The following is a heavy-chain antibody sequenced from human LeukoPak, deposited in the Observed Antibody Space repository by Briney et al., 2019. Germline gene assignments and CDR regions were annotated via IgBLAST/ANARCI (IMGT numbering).Heavy chain of an antibody. CDR2: IYTSGST. CDR3: AVSARPGWFDP. CDR1: GGSISSGSYY. V-gene: IGHV4-61*02. D-gene: IGHD6-6*01. J-gene: IGHJ5*02. Sequence: SETLSLTCTVSGGSISSGSYYWSWIRQPAGKGLEWIGRIYTSGSTNYNPSLKSRVTISVDTSKNQFSLKLSSVTAADTAVYYCAVSARPGWFDPWGQGTLVTVSS.